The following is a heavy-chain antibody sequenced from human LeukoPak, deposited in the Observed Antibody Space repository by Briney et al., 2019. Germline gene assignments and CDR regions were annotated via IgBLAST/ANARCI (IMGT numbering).Heavy chain of an antibody. Sequence: SEILSLTCTVSGGSISSSSYYWGWIRQPPGKGLEWIGSIYYSGSTYYNPSLKSRVTISVDTSKNQFSLKLSSVTAADTAVYYCAREPPSYSSEAAEYFDYWGQGTLVTVSS. CDR1: GGSISSSSYY. CDR3: AREPPSYSSEAAEYFDY. J-gene: IGHJ4*02. CDR2: IYYSGST. D-gene: IGHD6-19*01. V-gene: IGHV4-39*07.